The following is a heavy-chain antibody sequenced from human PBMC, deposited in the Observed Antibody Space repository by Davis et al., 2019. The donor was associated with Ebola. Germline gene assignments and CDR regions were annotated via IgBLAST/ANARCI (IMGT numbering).Heavy chain of an antibody. CDR1: GGSISSSSYY. CDR3: ARVGIAAWTGWFDP. CDR2: INHSGST. V-gene: IGHV4-39*07. D-gene: IGHD6-13*01. J-gene: IGHJ5*02. Sequence: PSETLSLTCTVSGGSISSSSYYWSWIRQPPGKGLEWIGEINHSGSTNYNPSLKSRVTITVDTSKNQFSLKLSSVTAADTAVYYCARVGIAAWTGWFDPWGQGTLVTVSS.